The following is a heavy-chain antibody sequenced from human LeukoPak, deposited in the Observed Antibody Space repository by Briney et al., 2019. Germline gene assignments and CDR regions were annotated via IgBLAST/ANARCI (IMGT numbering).Heavy chain of an antibody. CDR3: ARDGYSSSWQNY. CDR1: GGTFISYA. Sequence: SVKVSFKASGGTFISYAISWVRQAPGQGLEWMGRIIPIFGTANYAQKFQGRVTITADKSTSTAYMELSSLRSEDTAVYYCARDGYSSSWQNYWGQGTLVTVSS. CDR2: IIPIFGTA. V-gene: IGHV1-69*06. J-gene: IGHJ4*02. D-gene: IGHD6-13*01.